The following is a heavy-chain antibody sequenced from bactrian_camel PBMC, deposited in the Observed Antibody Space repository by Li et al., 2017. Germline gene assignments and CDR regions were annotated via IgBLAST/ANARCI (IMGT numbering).Heavy chain of an antibody. J-gene: IGHJ6*01. Sequence: HVQLVESGGGSVQVGGSLRLSCAATGVTYRTYFTAWFRQAPGKEREGVAVIHSEGHYTRYADSVKGRFTLSQDNTKLTIDLQMNDLEPEDTAVYYCAAGTQFGPQCGKWHGDFAYWGQGTQVTVS. CDR1: GVTYRTYF. CDR3: AAGTQFGPQCGKWHGDFAY. V-gene: IGHV3S6*01. CDR2: IHSEGHYT. D-gene: IGHD2*01.